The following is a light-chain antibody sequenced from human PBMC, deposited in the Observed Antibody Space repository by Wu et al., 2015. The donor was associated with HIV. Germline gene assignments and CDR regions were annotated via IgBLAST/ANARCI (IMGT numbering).Light chain of an antibody. CDR2: GTS. J-gene: IGKJ5*01. CDR3: QQYHDWPPT. Sequence: EVLMTQSPATMSLSPGERATLSCRASQSVSDKLAWYQQKPGQPPRLLIYGTSNRATGIPARFRGSESGTEFTLSINSLQSEDFATLFCQQYHDWPPTFGQGTRLEFK. V-gene: IGKV3-15*01. CDR1: QSVSDK.